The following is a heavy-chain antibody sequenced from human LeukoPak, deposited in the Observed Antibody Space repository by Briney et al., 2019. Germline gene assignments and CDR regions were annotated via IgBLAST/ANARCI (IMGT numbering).Heavy chain of an antibody. V-gene: IGHV1-18*04. CDR1: GYTFREYG. J-gene: IGHJ5*01. CDR3: ARDPSNTSGWYIWFDF. D-gene: IGHD6-19*01. CDR2: ISTYNGDT. Sequence: ASVKVSCNASGYTFREYGISWVRQAPGQGLEWMAWISTYNGDTEYAQKLHGRFTLTSDASTNTVYMELRALTSDDTAVYYCARDPSNTSGWYIWFDFWGQGTLVTVSS.